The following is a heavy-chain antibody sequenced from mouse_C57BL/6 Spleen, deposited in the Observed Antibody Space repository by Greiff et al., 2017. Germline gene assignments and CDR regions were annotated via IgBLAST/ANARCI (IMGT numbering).Heavy chain of an antibody. CDR1: GYAFSSSW. V-gene: IGHV1-82*01. J-gene: IGHJ4*01. CDR2: IYPGDGDT. CDR3: AGSYSPYAMDY. D-gene: IGHD2-12*01. Sequence: VMLVESGPELVKPGASVKISCKASGYAFSSSWMNWVKQRPGKGLEWIGRIYPGDGDTNYNGKFKGKATLTADKSSSTAYMQLSSLTSEDSAVYFCAGSYSPYAMDYWGQGTSVTVSS.